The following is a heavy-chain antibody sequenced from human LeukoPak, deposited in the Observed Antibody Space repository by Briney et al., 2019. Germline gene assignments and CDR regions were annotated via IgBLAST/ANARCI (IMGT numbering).Heavy chain of an antibody. CDR2: INPNSGGT. Sequence: GASVKVSCKASGYTFTGYYMHWVRQAPGQGLEWMGWINPNSGGTNYAQKFQGRVTMTRDTPISTAYMELSRLRSDDTAVYYCARVAPLRLGELSFLRFWDYWGQGTLVTVSS. J-gene: IGHJ4*02. V-gene: IGHV1-2*02. CDR3: ARVAPLRLGELSFLRFWDY. CDR1: GYTFTGYY. D-gene: IGHD3-16*02.